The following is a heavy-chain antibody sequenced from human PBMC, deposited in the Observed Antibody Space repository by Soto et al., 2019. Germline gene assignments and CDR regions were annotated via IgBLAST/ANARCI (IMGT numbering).Heavy chain of an antibody. CDR2: VYYTGSA. Sequence: NPSETLSLTCTVSGGSISSYYWSWIRQTPGKGLEWIGYVYYTGSANYNPSLKSRVTISIDTSKNQFSLRLSSVTAADTAVYYCARQRYDIVTGFYNYGMDVWGQGTTVTVSS. CDR3: ARQRYDIVTGFYNYGMDV. CDR1: GGSISSYY. J-gene: IGHJ6*02. V-gene: IGHV4-59*08. D-gene: IGHD3-9*01.